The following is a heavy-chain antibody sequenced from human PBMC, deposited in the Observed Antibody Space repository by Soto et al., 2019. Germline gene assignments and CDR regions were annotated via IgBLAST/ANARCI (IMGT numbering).Heavy chain of an antibody. D-gene: IGHD3-3*01. V-gene: IGHV1-18*04. CDR2: ISGYNGYT. CDR3: ARPGTILGRNGMDV. J-gene: IGHJ6*02. Sequence: QAQLVQSGAEVKKPGASVKVSCKTSGYTFNTYGISWVRQVPGQGPGWMGWISGYNGYTKYAQKFQGRVTMTTDTSTSTAYMDMRSLRSDATAVYYCARPGTILGRNGMDVWGQGTTVIVSS. CDR1: GYTFNTYG.